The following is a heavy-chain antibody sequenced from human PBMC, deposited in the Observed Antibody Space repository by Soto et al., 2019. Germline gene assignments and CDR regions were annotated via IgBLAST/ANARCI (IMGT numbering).Heavy chain of an antibody. Sequence: ASVKVSCKASGYTFTSYDINWVRQATGQGLEWMGWMNPNSGNTGYAQKFQGRVTMTRNTSISTAYMELSSLRSEDTAVYYCARRGGEYYYYYYMDVWGKGTTVTVSS. CDR3: ARRGGEYYYYYYMDV. V-gene: IGHV1-8*02. J-gene: IGHJ6*03. CDR1: GYTFTSYD. D-gene: IGHD3-16*01. CDR2: MNPNSGNT.